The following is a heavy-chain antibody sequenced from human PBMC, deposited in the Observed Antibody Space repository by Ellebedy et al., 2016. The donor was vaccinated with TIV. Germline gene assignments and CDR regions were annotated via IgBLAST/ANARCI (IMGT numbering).Heavy chain of an antibody. CDR1: GGTFRSFA. Sequence: ASVKVSCKASGGTFRSFAINWVRQAPGQGLGCMGRIIPMLGITNYAQRFQGRVTITADISTSTAYMELSSLRSEDTAMYFCATDTAGSTSGPPFDVWGQGTVVTVSS. V-gene: IGHV1-69*04. CDR3: ATDTAGSTSGPPFDV. D-gene: IGHD1-1*01. CDR2: IIPMLGIT. J-gene: IGHJ3*01.